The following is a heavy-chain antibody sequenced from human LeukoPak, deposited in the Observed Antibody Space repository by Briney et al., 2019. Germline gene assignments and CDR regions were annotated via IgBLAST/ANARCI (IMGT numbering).Heavy chain of an antibody. CDR1: GYSISSGYY. D-gene: IGHD5-12*01. V-gene: IGHV4-38-2*02. Sequence: PSETLSLTCTVSGYSISSGYYWGWIRQPPGKGLEWIGNIYHSGITYYNHFNSSLKSRVTISIDTSKNQFSLKLSSVTAADTAVYYCARDVRGVSSRVATFDYWGQGTLVTVSS. CDR2: IYHSGIT. CDR3: ARDVRGVSSRVATFDY. J-gene: IGHJ4*02.